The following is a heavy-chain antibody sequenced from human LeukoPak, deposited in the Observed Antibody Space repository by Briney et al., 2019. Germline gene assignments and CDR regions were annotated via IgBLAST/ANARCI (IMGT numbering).Heavy chain of an antibody. J-gene: IGHJ4*02. CDR3: ARGLYCSSTSCYDFDY. D-gene: IGHD2-2*01. V-gene: IGHV4-4*02. Sequence: SETLSLTCAVSGGSISSSNWWSWVRQSPGKGLEWIGEIYHSGSTNYNPSLKSRVTMSVDKSKNQFSLKLSSVTAADTAVCYCARGLYCSSTSCYDFDYWGQGTLVTVSS. CDR1: GGSISSSNW. CDR2: IYHSGST.